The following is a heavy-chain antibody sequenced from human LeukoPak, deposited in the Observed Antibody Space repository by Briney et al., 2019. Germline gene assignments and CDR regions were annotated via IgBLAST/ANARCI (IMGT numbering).Heavy chain of an antibody. Sequence: GGSLRLSCVASGFTFEKYVMNWVRQAPGKGLEWLATIYGSGVSISYADSVKGRFTISRDNSNNTLYLKMNSLRVEDTAMYFCAKDLGWELPAEAYWGQGILVTVSS. D-gene: IGHD1-26*01. V-gene: IGHV3-23*01. CDR3: AKDLGWELPAEAY. J-gene: IGHJ4*02. CDR2: IYGSGVSI. CDR1: GFTFEKYV.